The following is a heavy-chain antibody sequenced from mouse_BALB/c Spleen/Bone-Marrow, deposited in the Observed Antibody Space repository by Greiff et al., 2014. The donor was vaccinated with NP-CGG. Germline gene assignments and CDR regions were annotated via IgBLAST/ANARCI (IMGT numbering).Heavy chain of an antibody. CDR2: IWTGGGT. CDR3: VRGVYFDY. Sequence: VQLVESGPGLVAPSQSLSITCTVSGFSLTSYDISWIRQPPEKGLEWLGVIWTGGGTNYNSAFMSRLSISKDNSKSQVFLKMNSLQTDDTAIYYCVRGVYFDYWGQGTTLAVSS. V-gene: IGHV2-9-2*01. CDR1: GFSLTSYD. J-gene: IGHJ2*01.